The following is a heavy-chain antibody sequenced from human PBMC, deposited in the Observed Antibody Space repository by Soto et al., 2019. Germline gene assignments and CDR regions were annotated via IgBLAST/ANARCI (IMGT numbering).Heavy chain of an antibody. CDR3: AKVATTYNYYYYGMDV. CDR2: ISYDGSNK. J-gene: IGHJ6*02. V-gene: IGHV3-30*18. Sequence: LRLSCAASGFTFSSYGMHWVRQAPGKGLEWVAVISYDGSNKYYADSVKGRFTISRDNSKSTLYLQMNSLRAEDTAVYYCAKVATTYNYYYYGMDVWGQGTTVTVSS. D-gene: IGHD5-12*01. CDR1: GFTFSSYG.